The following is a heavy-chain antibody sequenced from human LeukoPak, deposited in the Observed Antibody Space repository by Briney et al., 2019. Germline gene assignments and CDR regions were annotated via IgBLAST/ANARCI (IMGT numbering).Heavy chain of an antibody. J-gene: IGHJ6*02. CDR3: ARDSWYCSSTSCHYYYYGMDV. CDR1: GGSISSGGYY. D-gene: IGHD2-2*01. V-gene: IGHV4-31*03. Sequence: SETLSLTCTVSGGSISSGGYYWSWIRQHPGKGLEWIGYIYYSGSTYYNPSLKSRVTISVDTSKNQFSLKLSSVTAADTAVYYCARDSWYCSSTSCHYYYYGMDVWGQGTTVTVSS. CDR2: IYYSGST.